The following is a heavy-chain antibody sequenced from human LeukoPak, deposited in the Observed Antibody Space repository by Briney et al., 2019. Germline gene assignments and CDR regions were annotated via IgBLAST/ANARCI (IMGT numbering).Heavy chain of an antibody. CDR1: GYSISNTYY. Sequence: SETLSLTCAVSGYSISNTYYWGWIRQPPGKGLEWIGSIYNSGSTHYNPSLKSRVTISVDTSMNQFSLKLSSVTAADTAVYYCARNSSGIHSDYWGRGTLVTVSS. V-gene: IGHV4-38-2*01. CDR2: IYNSGST. D-gene: IGHD3-22*01. J-gene: IGHJ4*02. CDR3: ARNSSGIHSDY.